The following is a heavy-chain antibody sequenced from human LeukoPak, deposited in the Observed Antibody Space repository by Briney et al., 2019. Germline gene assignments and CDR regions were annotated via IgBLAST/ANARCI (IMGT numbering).Heavy chain of an antibody. J-gene: IGHJ3*02. V-gene: IGHV3-74*01. D-gene: IGHD2-2*02. CDR1: GFTFSDPW. CDR2: VKGDGIST. Sequence: GGSLRLSCAASGFTFSDPWMHWGRHAPGRGLVWVSRVKGDGISTLYADFVEGRFTISRNNARNTLYLQMNGLRADDTALYYCATGPYNAFEMWGQGTMVTVSS. CDR3: ATGPYNAFEM.